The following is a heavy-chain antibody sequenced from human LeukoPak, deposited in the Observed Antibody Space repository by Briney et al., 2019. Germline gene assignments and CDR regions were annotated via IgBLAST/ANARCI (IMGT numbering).Heavy chain of an antibody. CDR3: AREKGNYYDERVGMDV. Sequence: GGSLRLSCAASGFTVSSNYMSWVRQAPGKGPEWVSVIYSGGSTYYADFVKGRFTISRDNSKNTLYLQMNSLRAEDTAVYYCAREKGNYYDERVGMDVWGQGTTVTVSS. CDR1: GFTVSSNY. J-gene: IGHJ6*02. D-gene: IGHD3-22*01. V-gene: IGHV3-66*01. CDR2: IYSGGST.